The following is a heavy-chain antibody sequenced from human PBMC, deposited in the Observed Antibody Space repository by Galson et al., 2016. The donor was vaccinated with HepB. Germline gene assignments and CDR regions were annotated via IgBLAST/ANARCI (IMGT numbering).Heavy chain of an antibody. J-gene: IGHJ5*02. Sequence: SLRLSCAASGFTFGSYAMNWVRQAPGKGLEWVSVISNSGHTTYYADSVKGRFTISRDNAKNSLYLQMNSLRAEDTALYYCGKDNSPYYGSVTYYTWVSWGQGTPVTVSS. CDR2: ISNSGHTT. CDR1: GFTFGSYA. V-gene: IGHV3-23*01. CDR3: GKDNSPYYGSVTYYTWVS. D-gene: IGHD3-10*01.